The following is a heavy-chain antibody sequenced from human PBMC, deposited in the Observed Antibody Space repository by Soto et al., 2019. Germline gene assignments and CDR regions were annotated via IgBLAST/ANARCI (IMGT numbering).Heavy chain of an antibody. D-gene: IGHD3-16*01. V-gene: IGHV3-23*01. Sequence: GGSLRLSCAASGFIFSTSGSAFSRYAMTWVRQTPGKALEWVSSISGSGVRTYYSDSVRGRFTISRDNSKDRLYLEMNSVRAEDKAVYYCETPAYEYWGKGTLVNVAA. J-gene: IGHJ4*02. CDR1: GFIFSTSGSAFSRYA. CDR2: ISGSGVRT. CDR3: ETPAYEY.